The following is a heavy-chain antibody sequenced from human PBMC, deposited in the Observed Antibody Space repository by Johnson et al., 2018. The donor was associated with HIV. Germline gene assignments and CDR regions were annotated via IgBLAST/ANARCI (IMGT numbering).Heavy chain of an antibody. CDR3: ASESVALVAFDI. CDR1: GFTFDDYA. CDR2: ISWDGGST. Sequence: VQLVESGGVVVQSGGSLRLSCAASGFTFDDYAMHWVRQAPGKGLEWVSLISWDGGSTYYADSVKGRFTMSRDNSKNALYLQMNSLRAEDTAVYYCASESVALVAFDIWGQGTMVTVSS. D-gene: IGHD6-13*01. V-gene: IGHV3-43D*03. J-gene: IGHJ3*02.